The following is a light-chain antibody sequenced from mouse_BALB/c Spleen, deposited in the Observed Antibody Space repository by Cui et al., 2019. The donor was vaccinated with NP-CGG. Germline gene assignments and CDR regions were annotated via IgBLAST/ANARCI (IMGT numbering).Light chain of an antibody. CDR3: ALWYSNHWV. CDR1: TGAVTTSNY. CDR2: GTS. V-gene: IGLV1*01. J-gene: IGLJ1*01. Sequence: QAVVTQASALTTSPGATVTPTCRSSTGAVTTSNYANWVQEKPAHLFTGLRGGTSNRAPGVPARFSGSLIGDKAALTITGPQTEDEAIYFCALWYSNHWVFGGGTKLTVL.